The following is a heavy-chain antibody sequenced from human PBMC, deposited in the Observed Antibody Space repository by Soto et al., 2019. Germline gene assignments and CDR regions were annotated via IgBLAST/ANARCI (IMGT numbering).Heavy chain of an antibody. Sequence: QVQLVQSGAEVKEPGSAVKVSCKAPADSFSSYGISWVRQAPGQGLEWMGGIIPIFGTTNYAEKFQGRVTITADESTNTAXMELSSLRSEDTALYYCARVFPDGWVEPGVVRGYLDTWGRGTLVTVSS. D-gene: IGHD3-3*01. CDR2: IIPIFGTT. CDR3: ARVFPDGWVEPGVVRGYLDT. CDR1: ADSFSSYG. V-gene: IGHV1-69*01. J-gene: IGHJ4*02.